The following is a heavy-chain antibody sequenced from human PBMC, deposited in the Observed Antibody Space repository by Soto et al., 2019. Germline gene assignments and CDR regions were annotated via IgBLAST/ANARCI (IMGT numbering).Heavy chain of an antibody. V-gene: IGHV4-59*01. CDR2: IYYSGST. D-gene: IGHD5-18*01. CDR3: ARDLQLWEFDY. CDR1: GDSIIGIYH. Sequence: PSETLSLTCAVSGDSIIGIYHWAWIRQSPGKGLEWIGYIYYSGSTNYNPSLKSRVTISVDTSKNQFSLKLSSVTAADTAVYYCARDLQLWEFDYWGQGTLVTVSS. J-gene: IGHJ4*02.